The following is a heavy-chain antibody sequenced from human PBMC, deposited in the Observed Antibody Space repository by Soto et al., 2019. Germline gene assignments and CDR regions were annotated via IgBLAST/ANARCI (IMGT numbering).Heavy chain of an antibody. CDR2: INAGNGNT. CDR1: GYTFTSYA. D-gene: IGHD6-19*01. J-gene: IGHJ6*03. CDR3: ARVLAVAGTPNYYYYMDV. Sequence: ASVKVSFKASGYTFTSYAMHWVRQAPGQRLEWMGWINAGNGNTKYSQKFQGRVTITRDTSASTAYMELSSLRSEDTAVYYCARVLAVAGTPNYYYYMDVWGKGTTVTAP. V-gene: IGHV1-3*01.